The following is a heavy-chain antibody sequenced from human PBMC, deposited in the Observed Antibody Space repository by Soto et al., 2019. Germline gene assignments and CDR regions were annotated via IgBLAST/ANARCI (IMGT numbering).Heavy chain of an antibody. Sequence: SETLSLTCSVSGGSISSGYYYWSWIRQPPGKGLEWIGYIYYSGSTNYNPSLKSRVTISVDTSKNQFSLKLSSVTAADTAVYYWARSPANDILGPWGQGTLVTVSS. D-gene: IGHD3-9*01. CDR1: GGSISSGYYY. J-gene: IGHJ5*02. CDR3: ARSPANDILGP. V-gene: IGHV4-61*01. CDR2: IYYSGST.